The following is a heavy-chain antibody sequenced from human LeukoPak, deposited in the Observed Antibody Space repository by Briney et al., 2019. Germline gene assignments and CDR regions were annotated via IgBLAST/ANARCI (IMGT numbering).Heavy chain of an antibody. CDR3: GKDWKLDY. Sequence: GGSLRLSCAASGFTFNNYAMSWVRQALGEGLEWVSAISDNGGDTKYADSVKGRFTISRDNSKNTLYLQMNSLRVEDTAIYYCGKDWKLDYWGQGTLVTVSS. D-gene: IGHD1-1*01. CDR1: GFTFNNYA. J-gene: IGHJ4*02. CDR2: ISDNGGDT. V-gene: IGHV3-23*01.